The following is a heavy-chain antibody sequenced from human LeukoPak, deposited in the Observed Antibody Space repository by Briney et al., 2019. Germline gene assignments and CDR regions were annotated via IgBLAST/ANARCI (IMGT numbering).Heavy chain of an antibody. D-gene: IGHD6-13*01. J-gene: IGHJ5*02. CDR2: ISAYNGNT. Sequence: ASVNVSCKASGYTFTSYGISWVRQAPGQGLEWMGWISAYNGNTNYAQKLQGRVTMTTDTSPSTAYMELRSLRSDDTAVYYCARDSSSSWFSKFDPWGQGTLVTVSS. CDR1: GYTFTSYG. V-gene: IGHV1-18*04. CDR3: ARDSSSSWFSKFDP.